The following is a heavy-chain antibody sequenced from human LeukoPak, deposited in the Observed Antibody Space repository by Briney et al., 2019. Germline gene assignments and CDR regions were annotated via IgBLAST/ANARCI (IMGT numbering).Heavy chain of an antibody. J-gene: IGHJ3*02. CDR1: GFTFSRNW. D-gene: IGHD2-8*02. Sequence: TGGSLRLSCAASGFTFSRNWIHWVRQAPGKGLVWVSRINGDGSDTTHADSVKGRFTISRDNAKNTVYLQMNSLRAEDTALYYCARATGPYDAFDIWGQGTMVTVSS. CDR3: ARATGPYDAFDI. V-gene: IGHV3-74*01. CDR2: INGDGSDT.